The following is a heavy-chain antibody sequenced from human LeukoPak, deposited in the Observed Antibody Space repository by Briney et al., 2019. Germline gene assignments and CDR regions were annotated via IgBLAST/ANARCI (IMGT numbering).Heavy chain of an antibody. Sequence: PSETLSLTCSVSGGSLTSYYGSWIRQPPGKGLEWIGYIYYSGSTNYNPSLKSQVTISVDTSKNQFSLTLSSVTAADMAVYYCARDFGGSDGYTGYWFFDLWGRGTLVTVSS. V-gene: IGHV4-59*01. CDR2: IYYSGST. CDR1: GGSLTSYY. J-gene: IGHJ2*01. CDR3: ARDFGGSDGYTGYWFFDL. D-gene: IGHD5-24*01.